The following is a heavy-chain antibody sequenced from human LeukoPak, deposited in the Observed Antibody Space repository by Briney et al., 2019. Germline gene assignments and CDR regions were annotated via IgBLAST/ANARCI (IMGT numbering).Heavy chain of an antibody. Sequence: GGSLRLSCAASGFTFSDYYMSWIRQAPGKGLEWVSHISRSGSIIYYADSVKGRFTISRDNAKNSLYLQMNSLRAEDTAVYYCAKPDAPMQNYFYAMDVWGQGTTVIVSS. CDR3: AKPDAPMQNYFYAMDV. CDR2: ISRSGSII. V-gene: IGHV3-11*01. J-gene: IGHJ6*02. CDR1: GFTFSDYY. D-gene: IGHD5-18*01.